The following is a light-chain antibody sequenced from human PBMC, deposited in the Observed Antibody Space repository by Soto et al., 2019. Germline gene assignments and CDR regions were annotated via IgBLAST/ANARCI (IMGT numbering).Light chain of an antibody. CDR1: QSVSSSY. Sequence: EIVLTQSPGTLSLSPGERATLSCRASQSVSSSYLAWYQQKPGQAPRLLIYDASSRATGIPDRFGGSGSGTDFTLTISRLDPEDSAVYHCQQYVSTPWTFGQGTKVDIK. CDR2: DAS. V-gene: IGKV3-20*01. CDR3: QQYVSTPWT. J-gene: IGKJ1*01.